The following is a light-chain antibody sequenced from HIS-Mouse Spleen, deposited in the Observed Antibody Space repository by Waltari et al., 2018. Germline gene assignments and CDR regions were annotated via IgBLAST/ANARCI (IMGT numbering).Light chain of an antibody. V-gene: IGLV3-25*03. CDR2: QDS. Sequence: SYELTQPPSVSVSPGQTARITCSGDALPKQSAYWYQQKPGQAPGLVIYQDSERPSGIPERFSGSSSGTTVTLTISGVQAEDEADYYCQSADSSGTYWVFGGGTKLTVL. J-gene: IGLJ3*02. CDR3: QSADSSGTYWV. CDR1: ALPKQS.